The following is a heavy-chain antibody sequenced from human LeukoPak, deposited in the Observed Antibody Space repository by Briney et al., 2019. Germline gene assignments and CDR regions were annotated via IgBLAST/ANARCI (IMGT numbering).Heavy chain of an antibody. J-gene: IGHJ4*02. CDR1: GFTLDNYG. CDR2: ISYDGSDK. V-gene: IGHV3-30*18. Sequence: QSGGSLRLSCAASGFTLDNYGMHWVRQAPGKGLEWVAIISYDGSDKYYADSVKGRFTISRDNSKNTLYLQMNSLRAEDTAVYYCAKVRVVFNWNYAYYFDSWGQGTLVTVSS. D-gene: IGHD1-7*01. CDR3: AKVRVVFNWNYAYYFDS.